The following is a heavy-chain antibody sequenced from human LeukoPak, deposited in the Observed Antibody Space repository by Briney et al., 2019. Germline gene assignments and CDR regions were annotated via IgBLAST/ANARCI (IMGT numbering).Heavy chain of an antibody. V-gene: IGHV4-31*03. CDR2: IHHSGNT. CDR3: ARSEVALFGVAPNWFDP. CDR1: GDSISSGDYS. J-gene: IGHJ5*02. Sequence: SETLSLTCTVSGDSISSGDYSWNWIRQHPGKGLEWIGCIHHSGNTFYNPSRESRVTISVATSQNLFSLKLYSVIAADAAVYYCARSEVALFGVAPNWFDPWGQGTLVTVSS. D-gene: IGHD3-3*01.